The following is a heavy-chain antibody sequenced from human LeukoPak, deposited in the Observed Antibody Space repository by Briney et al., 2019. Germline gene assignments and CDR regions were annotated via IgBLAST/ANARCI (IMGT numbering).Heavy chain of an antibody. J-gene: IGHJ5*02. D-gene: IGHD4-17*01. CDR1: GGSISSYY. Sequence: SETLSLTCTVSGGSISSYYWSWIRQPAGKGLEWIGRIYTSGSTNYNPSLKSRVTMSVDTSKNQFSLKLSSVTAADTAVYYCARDRVYGDYRWFDPWGQGTLVTVSS. CDR2: IYTSGST. CDR3: ARDRVYGDYRWFDP. V-gene: IGHV4-4*07.